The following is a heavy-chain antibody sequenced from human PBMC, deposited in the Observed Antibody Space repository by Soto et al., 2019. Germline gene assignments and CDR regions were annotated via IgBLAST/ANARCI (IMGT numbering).Heavy chain of an antibody. D-gene: IGHD4-17*01. Sequence: ASVKASCKASGYTFTSYGISWVRQAPGQGFEWMGGIIAIFGTTNYAQKFQGRVTITADESTSTAYMELSSLRSEDTAVYYCAGSFYGDYFYYYYGMDVWGQGTTVTVSS. CDR1: GYTFTSYG. CDR2: IIAIFGTT. CDR3: AGSFYGDYFYYYYGMDV. J-gene: IGHJ6*02. V-gene: IGHV1-69*13.